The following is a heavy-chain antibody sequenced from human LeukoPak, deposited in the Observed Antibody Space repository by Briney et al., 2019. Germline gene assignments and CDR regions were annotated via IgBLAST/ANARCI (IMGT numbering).Heavy chain of an antibody. CDR3: ARDGYSSSPTGYLDY. D-gene: IGHD6-13*01. CDR1: GGSISSYY. Sequence: SETLSLTCTVSGGSISSYYWSWIRQPPGKGLEWSGYIYYSGSTNYNPSLKRRVTISGDTSKNQSSLKLSSVTAADTAVYYCARDGYSSSPTGYLDYWGQGTLVTVSS. CDR2: IYYSGST. V-gene: IGHV4-59*01. J-gene: IGHJ4*02.